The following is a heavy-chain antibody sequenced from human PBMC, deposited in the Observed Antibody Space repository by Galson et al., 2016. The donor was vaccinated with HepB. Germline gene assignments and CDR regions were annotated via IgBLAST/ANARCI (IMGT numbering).Heavy chain of an antibody. CDR2: ISYDGSKI. CDR1: GFTFDDYA. V-gene: IGHV3-30*18. CDR3: AKDSHSSGWNY. D-gene: IGHD6-19*01. J-gene: IGHJ4*02. Sequence: SLRLSCAASGFTFDDYAMHWVRQAPGKGLEWVAVISYDGSKIYYADSVKGRFSISRDNSKNTLYLQMNSLRAEDTAVYYCAKDSHSSGWNYWGQGTLVTVSS.